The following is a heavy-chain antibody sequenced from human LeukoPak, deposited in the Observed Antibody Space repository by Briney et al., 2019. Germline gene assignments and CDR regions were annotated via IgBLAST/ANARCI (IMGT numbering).Heavy chain of an antibody. D-gene: IGHD6-13*01. CDR3: AGLSSRPQLAIDY. CDR1: GFTFSSCS. Sequence: GGSLRLSCAASGFTFSSCSMNWVRQAPGKGLEWVSSISSSSSYIYYADSVKGRFTISRDNAKNSLYLQMNSLRAEDTAVYYCAGLSSRPQLAIDYWGQGTLVTVSS. V-gene: IGHV3-21*01. CDR2: ISSSSSYI. J-gene: IGHJ4*02.